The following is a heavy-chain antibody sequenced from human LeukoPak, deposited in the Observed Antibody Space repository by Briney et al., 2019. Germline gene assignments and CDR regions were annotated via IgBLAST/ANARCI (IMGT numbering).Heavy chain of an antibody. CDR3: AKDHMWLFDY. V-gene: IGHV3-30*02. J-gene: IGHJ4*02. CDR2: IRYDGSNK. Sequence: GGSLRLSCAASGFTFSSYDMHWVRQAPGKGLEWVAFIRYDGSNKYYADSVKGRFTISRDNSKNTLYLQMNSLRAEDTAVYYCAKDHMWLFDYWGQGTLVTVSS. CDR1: GFTFSSYD. D-gene: IGHD3-22*01.